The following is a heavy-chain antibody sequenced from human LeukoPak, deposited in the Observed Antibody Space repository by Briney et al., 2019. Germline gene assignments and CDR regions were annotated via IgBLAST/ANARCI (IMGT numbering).Heavy chain of an antibody. J-gene: IGHJ4*02. Sequence: GGSLRLSCAASGFTFSSYAMSWVRQAPGKGLEWVSAISGSSSYIYYADSVKGRFTISRDNAKNSLYLQMNSLRAEDTAVYYCAREGSGYYLWWGQGTLVAVSS. V-gene: IGHV3-21*01. CDR2: ISGSSSYI. CDR1: GFTFSSYA. CDR3: AREGSGYYLW. D-gene: IGHD3-3*01.